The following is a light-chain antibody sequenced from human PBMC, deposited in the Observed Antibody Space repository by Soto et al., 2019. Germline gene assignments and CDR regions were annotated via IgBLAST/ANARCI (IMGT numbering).Light chain of an antibody. J-gene: IGKJ1*01. V-gene: IGKV1-5*01. Sequence: EIRMTLSPSTVSASERDRVTITCRASQSISSWLAWYQQKPGKAPKLLIYDASSLESGVPSRFSGSGSGTEFTLTISSLQPDDFATYYCQQYNSYSPTFGQGTKVDI. CDR1: QSISSW. CDR2: DAS. CDR3: QQYNSYSPT.